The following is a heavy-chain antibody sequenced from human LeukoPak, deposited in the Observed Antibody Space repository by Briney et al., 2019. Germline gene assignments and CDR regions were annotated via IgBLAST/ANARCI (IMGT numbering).Heavy chain of an antibody. Sequence: GGSLRLSCAASGFTFSSYAMSWVRQAPGKGLEWVSAISGSGGSTYYADSVKGRFTISRDNSKNTLYLQMNSLRAEDTAVYYCAKASTNWGKFYLDYWGQGTLVTVSS. D-gene: IGHD7-27*01. CDR1: GFTFSSYA. CDR3: AKASTNWGKFYLDY. CDR2: ISGSGGST. J-gene: IGHJ4*02. V-gene: IGHV3-23*01.